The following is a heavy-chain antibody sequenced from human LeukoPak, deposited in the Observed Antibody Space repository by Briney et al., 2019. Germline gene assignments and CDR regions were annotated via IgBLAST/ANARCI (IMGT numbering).Heavy chain of an antibody. CDR3: ARVLRGASDDFYHYYMDV. V-gene: IGHV4-34*01. CDR2: INHSGST. Sequence: PSETLSLTCAVYGGSFSGYYWSWIRQPPGKGLEWIGEINHSGSTNYNPSLKSRVTISVDTSKNQFSLKLSSVTAADTAVYYCARVLRGASDDFYHYYMDVWGTGTTVTVSS. J-gene: IGHJ6*03. CDR1: GGSFSGYY. D-gene: IGHD4/OR15-4a*01.